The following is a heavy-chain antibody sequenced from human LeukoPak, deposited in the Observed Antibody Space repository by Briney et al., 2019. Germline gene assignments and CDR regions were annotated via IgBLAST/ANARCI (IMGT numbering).Heavy chain of an antibody. CDR2: IKSKGDGGTT. CDR1: GFTFSYAY. Sequence: KPGGALRLSCAASGFTFSYAYMKWGRQGPGKGPEWVGRIKSKGDGGTTDYAAPVKGRFTISRDDSKNMLYLQMNSLTTEDTAVYYCTTVTMVREINWGQGTLVTVSS. D-gene: IGHD3-10*01. J-gene: IGHJ4*02. CDR3: TTVTMVREIN. V-gene: IGHV3-15*01.